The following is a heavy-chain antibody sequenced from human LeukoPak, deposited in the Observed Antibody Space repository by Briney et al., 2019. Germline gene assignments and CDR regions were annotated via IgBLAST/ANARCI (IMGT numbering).Heavy chain of an antibody. Sequence: SETLSLTCTASGGSISSYYWSWIRQPPGKGLEWIGYIYYSGSTNYNPSLKSRVTISVDTSKNQFSLKLSSVTAADTAVYYCARALWYGTGTTYYYYGMDVWGQGTTVTVSS. CDR2: IYYSGST. CDR3: ARALWYGTGTTYYYYGMDV. J-gene: IGHJ6*02. V-gene: IGHV4-59*01. D-gene: IGHD1-7*01. CDR1: GGSISSYY.